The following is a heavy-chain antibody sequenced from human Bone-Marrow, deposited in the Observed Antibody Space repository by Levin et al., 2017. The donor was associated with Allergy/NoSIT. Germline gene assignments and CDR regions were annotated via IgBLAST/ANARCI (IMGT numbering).Heavy chain of an antibody. Sequence: GESLKISCAASGFTFSSYAMSWVRQAPGKGLEWVSAISGSGGSTYYADSVKGRFTISRDNSKNTLYLQMNSLRAEDTAVYYCAKYRTPDYYYMDVWGKGTTVTVSS. CDR2: ISGSGGST. CDR3: AKYRTPDYYYMDV. D-gene: IGHD4-23*01. CDR1: GFTFSSYA. J-gene: IGHJ6*03. V-gene: IGHV3-23*01.